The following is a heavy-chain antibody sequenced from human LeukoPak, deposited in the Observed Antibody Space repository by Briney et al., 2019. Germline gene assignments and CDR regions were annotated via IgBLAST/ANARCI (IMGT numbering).Heavy chain of an antibody. J-gene: IGHJ3*02. CDR2: IHYTGIT. D-gene: IGHD3-3*02. CDR1: GGSMNNYY. Sequence: SETLSLTCIVSGGSMNNYYWSWIRQPPGKGLEWIAYIHYTGITNYNPFLKSRVTISLDTSRSQFSLKLNSVTAADTAFYYCARILEGSGAAFDIWGQGTMVTVSS. V-gene: IGHV4-59*01. CDR3: ARILEGSGAAFDI.